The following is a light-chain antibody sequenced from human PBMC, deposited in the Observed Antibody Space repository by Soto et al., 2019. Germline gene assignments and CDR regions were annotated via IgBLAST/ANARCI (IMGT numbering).Light chain of an antibody. J-gene: IGKJ4*01. CDR3: QQYDNL. Sequence: DIQMTQSPSSLSASVGDRVTITCQASQDISNYLNWYQQKPGKAPKLLIYDASNLETGVPSRFSGSGSGTDFTFTISSLRPEDIATYYCQQYDNLLGGGTKVEIK. CDR2: DAS. V-gene: IGKV1-33*01. CDR1: QDISNY.